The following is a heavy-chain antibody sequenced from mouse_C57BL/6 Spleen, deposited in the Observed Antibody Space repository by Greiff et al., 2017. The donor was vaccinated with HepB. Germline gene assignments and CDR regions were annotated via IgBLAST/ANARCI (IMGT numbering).Heavy chain of an antibody. Sequence: VQLQQSGAELVMPGASVKLSCKASGYTFTSYWMHWVKQRPGQGLEWIGEIDPSDSYTNYNQKFKGKSTLTVDQSSSTAYMQLSSLTSEDSAVYYCARKAYGSSLAWFAYWGQGTLVTVSA. J-gene: IGHJ3*01. CDR3: ARKAYGSSLAWFAY. V-gene: IGHV1-69*01. D-gene: IGHD1-1*01. CDR2: IDPSDSYT. CDR1: GYTFTSYW.